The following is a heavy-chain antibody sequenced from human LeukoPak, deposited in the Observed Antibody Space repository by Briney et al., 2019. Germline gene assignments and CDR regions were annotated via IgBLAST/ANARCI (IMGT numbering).Heavy chain of an antibody. V-gene: IGHV4-59*01. CDR3: ARADSGSYSFDI. CDR2: IYYSGST. D-gene: IGHD1-26*01. Sequence: SETLSLTCAVYGGSFSGYYWSWLRQPPGKGLEWIGYIYYSGSTNYNPSLKSRVTISVDTSKNQFSLKLSSVTAADTAVYYCARADSGSYSFDIWGQGTMVTVSS. J-gene: IGHJ3*02. CDR1: GGSFSGYY.